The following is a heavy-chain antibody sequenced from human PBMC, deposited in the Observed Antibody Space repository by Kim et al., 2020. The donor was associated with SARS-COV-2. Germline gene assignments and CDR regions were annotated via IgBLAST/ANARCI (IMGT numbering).Heavy chain of an antibody. CDR2: IDPSDSYT. D-gene: IGHD3-16*01. V-gene: IGHV5-10-1*01. Sequence: GESLKISCKGSGYSFTSYWISWVRQMPGKGLEWMGRIDPSDSYTNYSPSFQGHVTISADKSISTAYLQWSSLKASDTAMYYCARHLVPQGGWSWFDPWGQGTLVTVSS. CDR1: GYSFTSYW. CDR3: ARHLVPQGGWSWFDP. J-gene: IGHJ5*02.